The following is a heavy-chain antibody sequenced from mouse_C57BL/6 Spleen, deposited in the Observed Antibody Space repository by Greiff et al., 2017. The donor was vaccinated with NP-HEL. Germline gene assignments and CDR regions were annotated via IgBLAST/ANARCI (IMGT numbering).Heavy chain of an antibody. Sequence: EVQLVESEGGLVQPGSSMKLSCTASGFTFSDYYMAWVRQVPEKGLEWVANINYDGSSTYYLDSLKSRFIISRDNAKNILYLQMSSLKSEDTATYYCARGSLPWFAYWGQGTLVTVSA. V-gene: IGHV5-16*01. CDR3: ARGSLPWFAY. CDR1: GFTFSDYY. CDR2: INYDGSST. J-gene: IGHJ3*01.